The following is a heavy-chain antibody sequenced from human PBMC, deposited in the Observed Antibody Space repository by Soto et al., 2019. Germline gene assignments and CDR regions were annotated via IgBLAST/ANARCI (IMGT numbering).Heavy chain of an antibody. CDR3: ARGGDFDY. D-gene: IGHD3-16*01. J-gene: IGHJ4*02. Sequence: SETLSLTCAVYGGSFSGYYWSWIRQPPGKGLEWIGEINHSGSTNYNPSLKSRVTISVDTSKNQFSLKLSAVTAADTAVYYCARGGDFDYWGQGTLVTVSS. CDR1: GGSFSGYY. CDR2: INHSGST. V-gene: IGHV4-34*01.